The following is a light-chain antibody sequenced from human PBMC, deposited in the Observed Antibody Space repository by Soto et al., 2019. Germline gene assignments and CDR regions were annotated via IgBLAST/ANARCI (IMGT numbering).Light chain of an antibody. CDR1: QSVSSYY. CDR2: DGS. Sequence: EIVLTQSPGTLSLSPGERATLSCRASQSVSSYYLAWYQQKPGQAPRLLIYDGSHRAAGIPSRFSGSGSGTDFTLTISGLEPEDFAVYYCQQRSNWLISFGPGTKVDIK. CDR3: QQRSNWLIS. V-gene: IGKV3-11*01. J-gene: IGKJ3*01.